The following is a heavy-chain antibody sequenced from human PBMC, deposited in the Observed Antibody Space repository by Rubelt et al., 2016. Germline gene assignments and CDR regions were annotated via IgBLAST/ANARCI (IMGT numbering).Heavy chain of an antibody. CDR2: IKEDGSEK. D-gene: IGHD6-6*01. V-gene: IGHV3-7*01. CDR3: ARGQVVPST. J-gene: IGHJ4*02. Sequence: GLEWVANIKEDGSEKFYVDSVKGRFTISRDNAKNSLFLQMNSLRAEDTAVYYCARGQVVPSTWGQGTLVTVSS.